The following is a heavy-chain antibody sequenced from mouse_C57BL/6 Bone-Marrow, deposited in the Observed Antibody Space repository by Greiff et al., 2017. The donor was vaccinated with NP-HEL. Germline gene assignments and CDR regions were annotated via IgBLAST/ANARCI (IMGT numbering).Heavy chain of an antibody. CDR1: GYTFTSYW. V-gene: IGHV1-69*01. J-gene: IGHJ2*01. CDR2: IDPSDSYT. D-gene: IGHD1-1*01. Sequence: QVQLQQPGAELVMPGASVKLSCKASGYTFTSYWMHWVKQRPGQGLEWIGEIDPSDSYTNYNQKFKGQSTLTVDKSSSTAYMQLSSLTSEDSAVYYCARENYYGSSSYYFDYWGQGTTLTVSS. CDR3: ARENYYGSSSYYFDY.